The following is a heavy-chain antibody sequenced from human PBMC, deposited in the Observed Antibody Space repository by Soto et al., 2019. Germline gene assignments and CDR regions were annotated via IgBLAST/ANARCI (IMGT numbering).Heavy chain of an antibody. CDR1: GFTFESHW. CDR2: IKTDGYAA. J-gene: IGHJ4*02. CDR3: VRESGVAADC. V-gene: IGHV3-74*01. D-gene: IGHD6-19*01. Sequence: VESGGVLVQPGGSLRLSCVASGFTFESHWMHWVRQAPGEGLVWVSRIKTDGYAAAYADSVKGRFTISRDNTKNTVYLQMNSLRAEGTAVYFCVRESGVAADCWGQGALVTVSS.